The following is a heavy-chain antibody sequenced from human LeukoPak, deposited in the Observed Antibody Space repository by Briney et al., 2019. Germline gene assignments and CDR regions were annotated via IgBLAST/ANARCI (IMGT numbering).Heavy chain of an antibody. D-gene: IGHD2-2*01. CDR3: ARDPDCSSTSCYASLRGGTDY. V-gene: IGHV3-30*04. CDR2: ISYDGSNK. J-gene: IGHJ4*02. Sequence: GRSLRLSCAASGFTLSSYAMHWVCQAPGKGLEWEAVISYDGSNKYYADSVKGRFTISRDNSKNTLYLQMNSLRAEDTAVYYCARDPDCSSTSCYASLRGGTDYWGQETLVTVSS. CDR1: GFTLSSYA.